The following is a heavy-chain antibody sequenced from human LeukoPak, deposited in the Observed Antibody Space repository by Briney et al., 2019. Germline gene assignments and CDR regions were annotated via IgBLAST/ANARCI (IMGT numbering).Heavy chain of an antibody. V-gene: IGHV3-21*01. CDR1: GFTFSSYS. Sequence: AGGSLRLSCAASGFTFSSYSMNWVRQAPGKGLEWVSSISSSSSYIYYADSVKGRFTISRDNAKNSLYLQMNSLRAEDTAVYYCARDRRPRYCFDYWGQGTLVTVSS. CDR3: ARDRRPRYCFDY. J-gene: IGHJ4*02. CDR2: ISSSSSYI.